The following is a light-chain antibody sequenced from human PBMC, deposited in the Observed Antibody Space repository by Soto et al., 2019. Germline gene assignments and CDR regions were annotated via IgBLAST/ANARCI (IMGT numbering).Light chain of an antibody. J-gene: IGKJ4*01. CDR1: QNLNTL. V-gene: IGKV1-39*01. CDR2: AAS. Sequence: DIPMTQSPSSLSASVGDSVTIXCRASQNLNTLVTWFQQRPGKAPKLLIYAASSLHTGGPSRFSGSGSATDFTRTISSRQPEDFATYYGQHSYSTPPTFGGGTKVDIK. CDR3: QHSYSTPPT.